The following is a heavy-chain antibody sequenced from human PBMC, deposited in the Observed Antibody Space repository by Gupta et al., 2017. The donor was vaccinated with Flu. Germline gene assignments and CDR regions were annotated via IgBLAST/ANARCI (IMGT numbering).Heavy chain of an antibody. D-gene: IGHD1-26*01. Sequence: GGSLRLSCIASGFDFNSYEMSWVRQAPGRRLEWVAFISSSAATYYTDPVRGRFTISRDNANNLLYLQMSSLRGEDTAIYYCSRGHWDKWGQ. J-gene: IGHJ1*01. CDR2: ISSSAAT. V-gene: IGHV3-48*03. CDR3: SRGHWDK. CDR1: GFDFNSYE.